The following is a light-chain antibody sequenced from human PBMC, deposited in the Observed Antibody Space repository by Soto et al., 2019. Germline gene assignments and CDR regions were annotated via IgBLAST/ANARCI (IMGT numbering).Light chain of an antibody. V-gene: IGLV2-8*01. Sequence: QSVLTQPPSASGSRGQSVTISCTGTSSDVGGYNYVSWYQQNPGKAPKLMIYEVSKRPSGVPDRFSGSKSGNTASLTVSGLQPEDEADYYCSSYAGSNNLGVFGGGTKLTLL. J-gene: IGLJ3*02. CDR3: SSYAGSNNLGV. CDR2: EVS. CDR1: SSDVGGYNY.